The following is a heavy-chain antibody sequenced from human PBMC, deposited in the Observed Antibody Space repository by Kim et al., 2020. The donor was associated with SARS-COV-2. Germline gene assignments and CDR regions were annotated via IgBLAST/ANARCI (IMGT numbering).Heavy chain of an antibody. CDR1: GGSISSSSYY. J-gene: IGHJ6*02. D-gene: IGHD3-10*01. V-gene: IGHV4-39*01. CDR2: IYYSGST. CDR3: ARRRMVRGVIITFFGGISRGYGMDV. Sequence: SETLSLTCTVSGGSISSSSYYWGWIRQPPGKGLEWIGSIYYSGSTYYNPSLKSRVTISVDTSKNQFSLKLSSVTAADTAVYYCARRRMVRGVIITFFGGISRGYGMDVWGQGTTVTVSS.